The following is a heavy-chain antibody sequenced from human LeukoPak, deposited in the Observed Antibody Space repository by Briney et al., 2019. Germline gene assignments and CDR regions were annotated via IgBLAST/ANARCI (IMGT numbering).Heavy chain of an antibody. Sequence: SETLSLTCAVYGGSFSGYYWSWIRQPPGKGLEWIGEINHSGSTNYNPSLKSRVTISVDTSKNQFSLKLSSVTAADTAVYYCAGTTNHYYYYYYMDVWGKGTTATVSS. J-gene: IGHJ6*03. CDR1: GGSFSGYY. V-gene: IGHV4-34*01. CDR2: INHSGST. D-gene: IGHD4-11*01. CDR3: AGTTNHYYYYYYMDV.